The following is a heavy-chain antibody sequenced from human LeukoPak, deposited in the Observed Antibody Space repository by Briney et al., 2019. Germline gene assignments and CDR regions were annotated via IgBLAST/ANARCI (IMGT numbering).Heavy chain of an antibody. J-gene: IGHJ4*02. D-gene: IGHD6-19*01. CDR2: ISGSGGST. CDR1: GFTFSSYA. V-gene: IGHV3-23*01. CDR3: AKDLKKSSGWYASDY. Sequence: PGGSLRLSCAASGFTFSSYAMSWVRQAPGKELEWVSAISGSGGSTYYADSVKGRFTISRDNSKNTLYLQMNSLRAEDTAVYYCAKDLKKSSGWYASDYWGQGTLVTVSS.